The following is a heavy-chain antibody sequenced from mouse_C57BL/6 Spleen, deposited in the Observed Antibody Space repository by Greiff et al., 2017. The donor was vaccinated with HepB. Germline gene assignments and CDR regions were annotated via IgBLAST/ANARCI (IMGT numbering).Heavy chain of an antibody. CDR2: IDPSDSYT. CDR1: GYTFTSYW. J-gene: IGHJ4*01. CDR3: ARSAAQATDYAMDY. D-gene: IGHD3-2*02. V-gene: IGHV1-59*01. Sequence: QVQLQQSGAELVRPGTSVKLSCKASGYTFTSYWMHWVKQRPGQGLEWIGVIDPSDSYTNYNQKFKGKATLTVDTSSSTAYMQLSSLTSEDSAVYYCARSAAQATDYAMDYWGQGTSVTVSS.